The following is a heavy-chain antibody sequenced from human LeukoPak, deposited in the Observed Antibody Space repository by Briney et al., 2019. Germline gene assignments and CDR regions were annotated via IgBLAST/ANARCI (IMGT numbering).Heavy chain of an antibody. CDR1: GFTFSNYA. D-gene: IGHD4-17*01. CDR3: AKKMTTRAFDI. J-gene: IGHJ3*02. V-gene: IGHV3-23*01. Sequence: GGSLILSCAASGFTFSNYAMSWVRQAPGKGLEWVSGISTGGGVTYYADSVKGRFTMSRDNSKNTLFLQMNSLRAEDTAVYYCAKKMTTRAFDIWGQGTMVTVSS. CDR2: ISTGGGVT.